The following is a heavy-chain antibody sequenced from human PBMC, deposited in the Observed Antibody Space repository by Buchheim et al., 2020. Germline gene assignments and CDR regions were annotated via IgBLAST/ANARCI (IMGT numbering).Heavy chain of an antibody. CDR3: ARGGYSYGYGPIRPGEANFDY. J-gene: IGHJ4*02. CDR1: GGSFTGYY. Sequence: QVQLQQWGAGLLKPSETLSLTCAVYGGSFTGYYWSWIRQPPGKGLEWIGEINHSGGTTYNPSLKSRVTMSLDTSENQFSLKLSSVTAADTAVYYCARGGYSYGYGPIRPGEANFDYWGQGTL. CDR2: INHSGGT. D-gene: IGHD5-18*01. V-gene: IGHV4-34*01.